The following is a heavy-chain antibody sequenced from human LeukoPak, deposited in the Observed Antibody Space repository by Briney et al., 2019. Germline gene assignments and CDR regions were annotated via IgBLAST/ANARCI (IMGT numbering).Heavy chain of an antibody. J-gene: IGHJ4*02. CDR3: ARENYDRSGYYWGYYIDY. CDR2: IYYSGST. CDR1: GDFISGYY. Sequence: SETLSLTRIVSGDFISGYYWSWIRQPPGKGLEWIGYIYYSGSTNYNPSLKSRVAISVDTSKKQFFLKLSSVTAADTAVYYCARENYDRSGYYWGYYIDYWGQGTLVTVSS. D-gene: IGHD3-22*01. V-gene: IGHV4-59*01.